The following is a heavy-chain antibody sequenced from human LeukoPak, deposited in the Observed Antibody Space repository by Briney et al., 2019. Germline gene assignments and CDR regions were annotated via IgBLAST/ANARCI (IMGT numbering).Heavy chain of an antibody. V-gene: IGHV3-23*01. Sequence: TGGSLRLSCAASGFTFSNAWMSWVRQAPGKGLEWVSAISGSGGSTYYADSVKGRFTISRDNSKNTLYLQMNSLRAEDTAVYYCAKSGIAVAPRWYNWFDPWGQGTLVTVSS. J-gene: IGHJ5*02. CDR3: AKSGIAVAPRWYNWFDP. CDR1: GFTFSNAW. CDR2: ISGSGGST. D-gene: IGHD6-19*01.